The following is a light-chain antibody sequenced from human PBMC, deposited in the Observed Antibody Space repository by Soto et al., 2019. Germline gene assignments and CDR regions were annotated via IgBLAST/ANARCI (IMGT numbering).Light chain of an antibody. CDR1: QSLLHITGETF. CDR2: EVS. Sequence: DVVMTQTPLSLSVSPGQPASLSFKSRQSLLHITGETFLFWYLQKPGQSPQLLIYEVSTRVSGVPDRFSGSGSGTDFTLEISRVETDDVGIYYCMQSTQLPPTFGQGKRLEIK. V-gene: IGKV2D-29*02. CDR3: MQSTQLPPT. J-gene: IGKJ5*01.